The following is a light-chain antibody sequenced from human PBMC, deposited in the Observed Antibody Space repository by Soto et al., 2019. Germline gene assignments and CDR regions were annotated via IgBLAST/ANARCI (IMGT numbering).Light chain of an antibody. V-gene: IGKV3-15*01. J-gene: IGKJ1*01. CDR2: GAS. CDR3: QQYDKWPRT. Sequence: EIEMTQSPATLSVSPGERATLSCRASQSVSSNLAWYQQKPGQAPRLLIYGASTRATGIPARFSGSGSGTEFTLTISSLQSEDFAVYYCQQYDKWPRTFGQGNKGDI. CDR1: QSVSSN.